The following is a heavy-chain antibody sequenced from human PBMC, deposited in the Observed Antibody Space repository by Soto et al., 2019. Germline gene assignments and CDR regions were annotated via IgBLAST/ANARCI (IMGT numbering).Heavy chain of an antibody. CDR3: ASGDDYYDSSGTRSFFYGMVV. Sequence: QVQLVESGGGVVQPGRSLRLSCAASGFTFSTHDMHWVRQAPGKGLEWVAVISYDRSNKNYADSVKGRFTISRDNSKNTLYLQMNSLRAEDTAIYYCASGDDYYDSSGTRSFFYGMVVWGQGTTVTVSS. J-gene: IGHJ6*02. V-gene: IGHV3-33*05. D-gene: IGHD3-22*01. CDR1: GFTFSTHD. CDR2: ISYDRSNK.